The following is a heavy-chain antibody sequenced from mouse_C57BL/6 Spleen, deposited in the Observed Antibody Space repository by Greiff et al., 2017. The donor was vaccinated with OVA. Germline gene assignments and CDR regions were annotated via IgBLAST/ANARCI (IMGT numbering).Heavy chain of an antibody. J-gene: IGHJ2*01. CDR1: GYTFTSYW. D-gene: IGHD2-12*01. CDR3: ARSGFLRQYFDY. CDR2: LDPSDSYT. V-gene: IGHV1-69*01. Sequence: QVQLQQPGAELVMPGASVKLSCKASGYTFTSYWMHWVKQRPGQGLEWIGELDPSDSYTNYNQKFKGKSTLTVDKSSSTAYMQLSSLTSEDSAVYYCARSGFLRQYFDYWGQGTTLTVSS.